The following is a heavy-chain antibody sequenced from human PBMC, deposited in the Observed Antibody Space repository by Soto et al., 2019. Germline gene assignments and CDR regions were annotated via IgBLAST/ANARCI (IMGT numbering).Heavy chain of an antibody. J-gene: IGHJ4*02. D-gene: IGHD3-22*01. V-gene: IGHV3-30-3*01. CDR1: GFTFSSYA. Sequence: GGSLRLSCAASGFTFSSYAMHWVRQAPGKGLEWVAVISYDGSNKYYADSVKGRFTISRDNSKNTLYLQMNSLRAEDTAVYYSGREGLDYYNSSPALDYWGQEPLVTVSS. CDR2: ISYDGSNK. CDR3: GREGLDYYNSSPALDY.